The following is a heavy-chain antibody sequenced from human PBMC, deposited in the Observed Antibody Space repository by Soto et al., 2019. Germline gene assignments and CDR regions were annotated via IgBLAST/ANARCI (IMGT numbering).Heavy chain of an antibody. CDR2: ISAYNGNT. CDR3: ARGGAYCGGDCPLGPYYYGMDV. Sequence: ASVKVSCKASGYTFTSYGISWVRQAPGQGIEWMGWISAYNGNTNYAQKLQGRVTMTTDTSTSTAYMELRSLRSDDTAVYYCARGGAYCGGDCPLGPYYYGMDVWGQGTTVTVSS. CDR1: GYTFTSYG. D-gene: IGHD2-21*02. J-gene: IGHJ6*02. V-gene: IGHV1-18*01.